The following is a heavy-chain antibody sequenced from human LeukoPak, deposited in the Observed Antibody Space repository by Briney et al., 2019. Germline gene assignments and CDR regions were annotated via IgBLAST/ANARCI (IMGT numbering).Heavy chain of an antibody. V-gene: IGHV4-31*03. CDR3: ARGATGPLDY. Sequence: SETLSLTCTVSGGSISSGGYYWSWIRQHPGKGLEWIGYIYYSGSTYYNPSLKSRVTISVDTSKNQFSLKLSSVTAADTAVYYCARGATGPLDYWGQGTLVTVSS. D-gene: IGHD1-14*01. J-gene: IGHJ4*02. CDR2: IYYSGST. CDR1: GGSISSGGYY.